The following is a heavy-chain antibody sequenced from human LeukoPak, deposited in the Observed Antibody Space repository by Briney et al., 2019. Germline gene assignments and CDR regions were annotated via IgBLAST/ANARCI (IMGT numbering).Heavy chain of an antibody. CDR3: ARDRGVAQNLNYFDY. V-gene: IGHV4-4*02. Sequence: SGTLSLTCAVSGDSISSDKWWSWVRHPPGKGLEWIGEIHHSGSTNYNPSLKSRVIISVDMSKNQFSLQLISVTPEDTAVYFCARDRGVAQNLNYFDYWGQGTLVTVSS. J-gene: IGHJ4*02. CDR2: IHHSGST. CDR1: GDSISSDKW. D-gene: IGHD3-10*01.